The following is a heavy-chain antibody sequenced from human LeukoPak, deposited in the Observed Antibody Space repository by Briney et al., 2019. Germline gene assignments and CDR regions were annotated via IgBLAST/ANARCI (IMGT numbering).Heavy chain of an antibody. D-gene: IGHD3-10*01. J-gene: IGHJ6*02. CDR2: ISYDGRNK. V-gene: IGHV3-30*18. CDR3: AKEKLWFGELLLSMDV. CDR1: GFTFSSYG. Sequence: GGSLRLSCAASGFTFSSYGMHWVRQAPGKGLEWVAVISYDGRNKYYADSVKGRFTISRDNSKNTLYLQMNSLRAEDTAVYYCAKEKLWFGELLLSMDVWGQGTTVTVPS.